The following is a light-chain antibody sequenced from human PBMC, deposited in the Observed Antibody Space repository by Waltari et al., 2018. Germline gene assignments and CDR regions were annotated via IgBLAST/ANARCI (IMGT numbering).Light chain of an antibody. CDR3: SSYAGSNIEV. Sequence: QSALTQPPSASGSPGQSVTISCTGTSSDVGGYNYVSWYQQHPGKAPKLMIYEASKRPSGVPDRFSGSKSGNTASLTVSGLQAEDEADYYCSSYAGSNIEVFGTGTKVTVL. CDR2: EAS. CDR1: SSDVGGYNY. V-gene: IGLV2-8*01. J-gene: IGLJ1*01.